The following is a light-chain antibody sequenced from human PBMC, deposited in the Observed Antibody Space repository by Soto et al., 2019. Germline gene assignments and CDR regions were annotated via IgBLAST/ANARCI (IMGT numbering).Light chain of an antibody. Sequence: QSALTQPASVSGSPGQSITISCTGTSSDVGGYNYVSWYQQHPGKAPKFMIYDVSNRPSGVSNRFSGSKSGNTASLTISVLQAEDEADYYCSSYTSSSTLVFGGVTKLTVL. CDR3: SSYTSSSTLV. V-gene: IGLV2-14*01. CDR2: DVS. J-gene: IGLJ2*01. CDR1: SSDVGGYNY.